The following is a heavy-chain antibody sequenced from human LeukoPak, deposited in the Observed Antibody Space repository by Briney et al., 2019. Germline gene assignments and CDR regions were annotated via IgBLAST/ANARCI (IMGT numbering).Heavy chain of an antibody. CDR3: ARGGAQLLSYYFDY. J-gene: IGHJ4*02. V-gene: IGHV1-69*05. CDR1: GGTFSSYA. CDR2: IIPIFGTA. D-gene: IGHD2-2*01. Sequence: SVKVSCKASGGTFSSYAISWVRPAPGQGLEWMGGIIPIFGTANYAQKFQGRVTITTDESTSTAYMELSSLRSEDTAVYYCARGGAQLLSYYFDYWGQGTLVTVSS.